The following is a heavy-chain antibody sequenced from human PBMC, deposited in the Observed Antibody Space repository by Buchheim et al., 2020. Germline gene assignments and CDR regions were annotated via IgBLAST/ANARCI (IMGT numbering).Heavy chain of an antibody. D-gene: IGHD1-26*01. CDR3: GRVTLGATGLDS. J-gene: IGHJ4*02. Sequence: EVQLVESGGVLVQPGGSLRLSCAASGFTFRSHWMQWVRQAPGEGLVWVSRINGDGSGITYGDSVKGRFTISRDNAENTLYLQMNSLTAEDTAVYYCGRVTLGATGLDSWGLGTL. V-gene: IGHV3-74*01. CDR1: GFTFRSHW. CDR2: INGDGSGI.